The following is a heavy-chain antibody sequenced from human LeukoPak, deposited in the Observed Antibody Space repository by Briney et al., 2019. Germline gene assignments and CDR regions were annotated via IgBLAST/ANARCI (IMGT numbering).Heavy chain of an antibody. CDR1: GSTFRSYD. CDR3: ARGPHGTGSYFDL. D-gene: IGHD3-10*01. V-gene: IGHV1-8*02. Sequence: GASVKVSCKASGSTFRSYDINWVRQATGQGPEWMGWMNPNSGDTGYTQRFQGRVTMTRDTSISTAYMELSSLRSEDTAVYYCARGPHGTGSYFDLWGQGTLVTVSS. CDR2: MNPNSGDT. J-gene: IGHJ4*02.